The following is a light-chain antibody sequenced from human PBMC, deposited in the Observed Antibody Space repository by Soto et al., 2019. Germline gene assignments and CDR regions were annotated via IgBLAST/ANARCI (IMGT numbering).Light chain of an antibody. V-gene: IGKV1-5*01. CDR1: ESISTW. J-gene: IGKJ1*01. CDR2: DAS. CDR3: QQFNTYSPWT. Sequence: DIQMTQSPSTLSASVGDRVTITCRASESISTWLAWYQQKPGRAPKLLIYDASSLESGVPSRFSGSGSGTEFTLTINSLXPDDFATYYCQQFNTYSPWTFGQGTKVDIK.